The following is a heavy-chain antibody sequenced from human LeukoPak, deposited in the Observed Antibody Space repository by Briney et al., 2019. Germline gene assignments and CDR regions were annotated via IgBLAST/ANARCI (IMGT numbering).Heavy chain of an antibody. CDR2: ISGSGGCT. D-gene: IGHD2-15*01. J-gene: IGHJ4*02. Sequence: GGSLRLSCAASGFTFSSYAMSWVRQAPGKGLEWVSAISGSGGCTYYADSVKGRFTISRDNSKNTLYLQMNSLRAEDTAVYYCAKLYCSGGSCYLFYFDYWGQGTLVTVSS. CDR1: GFTFSSYA. CDR3: AKLYCSGGSCYLFYFDY. V-gene: IGHV3-23*01.